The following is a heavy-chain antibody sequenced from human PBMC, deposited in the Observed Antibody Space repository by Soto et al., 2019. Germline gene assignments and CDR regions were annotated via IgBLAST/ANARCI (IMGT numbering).Heavy chain of an antibody. CDR2: MNPNSGNT. V-gene: IGHV1-8*01. Sequence: QVQLVQSGAEVKKPGASVKVSCKASGYTFTSYDINWVRQATGQGLEWMGWMNPNSGNTGYAQKFQGRVTMTRNTSICTAYMELCRLRSEDTALYYCAKRGYSYGYFRGYWFDPWGPGTLVTVSS. D-gene: IGHD5-18*01. CDR1: GYTFTSYD. J-gene: IGHJ5*02. CDR3: AKRGYSYGYFRGYWFDP.